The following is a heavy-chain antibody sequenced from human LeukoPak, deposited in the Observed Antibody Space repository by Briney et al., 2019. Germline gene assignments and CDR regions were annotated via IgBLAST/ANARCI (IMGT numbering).Heavy chain of an antibody. CDR2: INTDGSST. V-gene: IGHV3-74*01. D-gene: IGHD3-10*01. Sequence: GGSLRLSCAGSGFTFSSYWMHWVRQAPGKGLVWVSRINTDGSSTSYADSVKGRFTTSRDNAKNTLYLQMNSLRAEDTAVYYCARESRFYYGSGGDWGQGTLVTVSS. J-gene: IGHJ4*02. CDR3: ARESRFYYGSGGD. CDR1: GFTFSSYW.